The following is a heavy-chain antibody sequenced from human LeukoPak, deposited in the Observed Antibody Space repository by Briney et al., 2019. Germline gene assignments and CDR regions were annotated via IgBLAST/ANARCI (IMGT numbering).Heavy chain of an antibody. Sequence: SETLSLICTVSGYSISSGYYWGWIRQPPGKGLELIGSIYHSWSTYYNPSVKSRVTISVDTSKNQFSLKLSSVTAAETAVYYCARDTDYYDSSGLRLGVGYNWFDPWGQGTLVTVSS. CDR1: GYSISSGYY. CDR2: IYHSWST. V-gene: IGHV4-38-2*02. D-gene: IGHD3-22*01. CDR3: ARDTDYYDSSGLRLGVGYNWFDP. J-gene: IGHJ5*02.